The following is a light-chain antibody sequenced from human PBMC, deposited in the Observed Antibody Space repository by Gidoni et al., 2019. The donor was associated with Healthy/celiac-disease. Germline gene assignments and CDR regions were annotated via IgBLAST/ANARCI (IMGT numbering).Light chain of an antibody. CDR3: QQYNRYAWT. CDR2: KAS. J-gene: IGKJ1*01. CDR1: QSISSW. V-gene: IGKV1-5*03. Sequence: DIQMTQSPSTLSASVGDRVTITCRASQSISSWLAWYQQKPGKAPKLLSYKASSLESGVPARFSGSGSGTEFTLTISSMQPDDFATYYGQQYNRYAWTFGQGTKVEIK.